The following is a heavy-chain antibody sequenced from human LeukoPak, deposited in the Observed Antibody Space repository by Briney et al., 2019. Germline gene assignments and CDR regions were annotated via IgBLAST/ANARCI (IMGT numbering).Heavy chain of an antibody. CDR1: GFTFRSYE. Sequence: GGSLRLSCATSGFTFRSYEMNWVRQAPGHGLEWVSYISTSDAITYYADSVKGRFTVSRDNANNSMYLQMNGLTTADTGLYYCARGPTTYIAYWGQGTLVTVSS. CDR2: ISTSDAIT. D-gene: IGHD3-16*01. J-gene: IGHJ4*02. CDR3: ARGPTTYIAY. V-gene: IGHV3-48*03.